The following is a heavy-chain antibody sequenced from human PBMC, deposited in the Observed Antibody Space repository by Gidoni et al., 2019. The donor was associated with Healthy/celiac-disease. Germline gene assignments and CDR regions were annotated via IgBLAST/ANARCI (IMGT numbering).Heavy chain of an antibody. CDR1: GGSISSSSYY. J-gene: IGHJ4*02. CDR3: ARLGNWGDYGDYGLLDY. CDR2: IYYSGST. V-gene: IGHV4-39*01. Sequence: QLQLQESGPGLVKPSETLSLTCTVSGGSISSSSYYWGWILQPPGKGLEWIGSIYYSGSTYYNPSLKSRVTISVDTSKNQFSLKLSSVTAADTAVYYCARLGNWGDYGDYGLLDYWGQGTLVTVSS. D-gene: IGHD4-17*01.